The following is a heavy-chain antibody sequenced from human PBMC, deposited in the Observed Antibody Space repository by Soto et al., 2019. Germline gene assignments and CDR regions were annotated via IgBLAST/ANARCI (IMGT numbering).Heavy chain of an antibody. J-gene: IGHJ4*02. Sequence: QVKLVESGGGVIQPGRSLRLSCAASGFSFRSHGMHWVRQAPGKGLEWVAVIWYDGSHQYYGDSVKGRFTISRDNSKNTLSLQMNSLRVEDTAIYYCAREGYGGEAPFACWGQGTLVTVSS. CDR2: IWYDGSHQ. V-gene: IGHV3-33*01. CDR1: GFSFRSHG. D-gene: IGHD2-21*01. CDR3: AREGYGGEAPFAC.